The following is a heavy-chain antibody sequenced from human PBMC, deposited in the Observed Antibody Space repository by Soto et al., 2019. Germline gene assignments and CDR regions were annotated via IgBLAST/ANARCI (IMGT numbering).Heavy chain of an antibody. CDR2: IFYSGST. CDR1: GGSLSSGDYY. Sequence: SETLSLTCTVSGGSLSSGDYYWNWVRQRPGKGLEWIGNIFYSGSTSDNPSLMSRLTIAVDTSKNQFSLSLISVTAADTAVYFCARDRYNYDREGYYYFFDFWGQGTLVTVSS. J-gene: IGHJ4*02. CDR3: ARDRYNYDREGYYYFFDF. D-gene: IGHD3-22*01. V-gene: IGHV4-31*02.